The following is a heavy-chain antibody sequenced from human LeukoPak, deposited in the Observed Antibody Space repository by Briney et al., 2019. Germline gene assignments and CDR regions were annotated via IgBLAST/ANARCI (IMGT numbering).Heavy chain of an antibody. CDR1: GFTFSGYW. D-gene: IGHD6-19*01. Sequence: GGSLRLSCAASGFTFSGYWMQWVRQAPGRGLVWLSRINEAGSITTYADSVKGRFTISRDNAKNTLYLQMSSLRAEDPAVYYCARALASSEDYWGQGTLVTVSS. CDR3: ARALASSEDY. V-gene: IGHV3-74*01. CDR2: INEAGSIT. J-gene: IGHJ4*02.